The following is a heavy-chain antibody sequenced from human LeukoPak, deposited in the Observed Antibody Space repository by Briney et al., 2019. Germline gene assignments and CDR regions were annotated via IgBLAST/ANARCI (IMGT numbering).Heavy chain of an antibody. J-gene: IGHJ5*02. Sequence: SETLSLTCTVSGGSISSYYWSWIRQPPGKGPEWIGYIYYSGSTNYNPSLKSRVTISVDTSKNQFSLKLSSVTAADTAVYYCARDIAVAGGAYNWFDPWGQGTLVTVSS. CDR3: ARDIAVAGGAYNWFDP. CDR2: IYYSGST. V-gene: IGHV4-59*01. D-gene: IGHD6-19*01. CDR1: GGSISSYY.